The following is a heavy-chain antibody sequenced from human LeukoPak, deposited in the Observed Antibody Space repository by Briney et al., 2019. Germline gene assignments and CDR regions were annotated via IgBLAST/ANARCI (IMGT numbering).Heavy chain of an antibody. CDR1: GYTFTGYY. J-gene: IGHJ6*03. Sequence: ASVKVSCKASGYTFTGYYMHWVRQAPGQGLEWMGWINPNSGGTNYAQKFQGRVTITADKSTSTAYMELSSLRSEDTAVYYCARGSRQWELPPKYYYYYYMDVWGKGTTVTVSS. V-gene: IGHV1-2*02. CDR2: INPNSGGT. CDR3: ARGSRQWELPPKYYYYYYMDV. D-gene: IGHD1-26*01.